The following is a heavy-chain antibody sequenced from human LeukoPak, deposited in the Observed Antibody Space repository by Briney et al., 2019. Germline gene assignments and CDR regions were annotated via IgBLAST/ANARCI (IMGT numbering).Heavy chain of an antibody. J-gene: IGHJ5*02. V-gene: IGHV4-59*01. Sequence: SETLSLTCTVSGGSISSYYWSWIRQPPGKGLEWLGYIYYSGSTNYNPSLKSRVTISVDTSKNQFSLKLGSVTAADTAVYYCARGNDYGDYALWFDPWGQGTLVTVSS. CDR2: IYYSGST. CDR1: GGSISSYY. CDR3: ARGNDYGDYALWFDP. D-gene: IGHD4-17*01.